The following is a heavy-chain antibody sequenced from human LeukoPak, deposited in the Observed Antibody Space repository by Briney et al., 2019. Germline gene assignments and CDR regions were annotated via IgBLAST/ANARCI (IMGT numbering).Heavy chain of an antibody. CDR1: GYTFTSYG. Sequence: ASVKVSCKASGYTFTSYGISWVRQAPGQGLDWMGWISGYNGNTNFAPKFQGRVTMTTDTYTTTAYMELRSLRSDDTAVYYCAKDFVPSQVTIGVATDYWGQGTLVTVSS. V-gene: IGHV1-18*01. CDR3: AKDFVPSQVTIGVATDY. CDR2: ISGYNGNT. J-gene: IGHJ4*02. D-gene: IGHD4-17*01.